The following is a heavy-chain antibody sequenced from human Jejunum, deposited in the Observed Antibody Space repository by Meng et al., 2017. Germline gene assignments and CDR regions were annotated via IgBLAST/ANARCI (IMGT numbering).Heavy chain of an antibody. D-gene: IGHD3-16*02. V-gene: IGHV4-59*11. J-gene: IGHJ4*02. CDR3: ARSFHESSWGSYRYLFGL. CDR1: GDSLGTHY. Sequence: VQLAESGPGLVKPSETLSLACNVSGDSLGTHYWSWIRQPPGKGLEWIGYVFYSGSTNYNPSLKSRVAISVDTSKNQVSLKLTSVTAADTAVYYCARSFHESSWGSYRYLFGLWGQGALVTVSS. CDR2: VFYSGST.